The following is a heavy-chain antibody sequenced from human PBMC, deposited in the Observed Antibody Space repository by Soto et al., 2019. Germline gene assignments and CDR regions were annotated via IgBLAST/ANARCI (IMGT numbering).Heavy chain of an antibody. CDR2: IYYSGST. D-gene: IGHD6-13*01. J-gene: IGHJ4*02. V-gene: IGHV4-30-4*01. Sequence: PSETLSLTCTVSGGSISSGDYYWSWIRQPPGKGLEWIGYIYYSGSTYYNPSLKSRVTISVDTSKNQFSLKLSSVTAADTAVYYCARLTRDWAARGQQLVPRYFDYWGRGTLVTVAS. CDR3: ARLTRDWAARGQQLVPRYFDY. CDR1: GGSISSGDYY.